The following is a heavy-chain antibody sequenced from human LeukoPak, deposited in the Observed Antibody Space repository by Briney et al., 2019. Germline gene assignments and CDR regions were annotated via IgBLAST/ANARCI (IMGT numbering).Heavy chain of an antibody. Sequence: SETLSLTCTVSGGSISSSSYYWGWIRQPPGKGLEWLGSIYYSGSTYYNPSLKSRVTISVDTSKNQFSLKLSSVTAADTAVYYCATPLTPYRDDYWGQGTLVTVSS. V-gene: IGHV4-39*07. J-gene: IGHJ4*02. D-gene: IGHD1-1*01. CDR3: ATPLTPYRDDY. CDR1: GGSISSSSYY. CDR2: IYYSGST.